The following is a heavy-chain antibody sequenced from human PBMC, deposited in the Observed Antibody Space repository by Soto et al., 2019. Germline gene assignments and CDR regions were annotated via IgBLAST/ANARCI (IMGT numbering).Heavy chain of an antibody. CDR2: IYYSGST. J-gene: IGHJ5*02. V-gene: IGHV4-59*01. CDR3: ARSHFSSTSCYASWFDP. D-gene: IGHD2-2*01. CDR1: GGSISSYC. Sequence: SETLSLTCTVYGGSISSYCWSWIRQPPGKGLEWIGYIYYSGSTNYNPSLKSRVTISVDTSKNQFSLKLSSVTAADTAVYYCARSHFSSTSCYASWFDPWGQGTLVPVSS.